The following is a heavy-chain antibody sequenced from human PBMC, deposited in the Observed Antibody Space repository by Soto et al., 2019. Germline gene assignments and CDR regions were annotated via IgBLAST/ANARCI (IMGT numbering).Heavy chain of an antibody. V-gene: IGHV3-23*01. Sequence: RRLSCAASGFTFSSYAMSWVRQAPGKGLEWVSAISGSGGSTYYADSVKGRFTISRDNSKNTLYLQMNSLRAEDTAVYYCAKVVGYDFWSGYYPFDYWGQGTLVTVSS. CDR2: ISGSGGST. D-gene: IGHD3-3*01. CDR3: AKVVGYDFWSGYYPFDY. CDR1: GFTFSSYA. J-gene: IGHJ4*02.